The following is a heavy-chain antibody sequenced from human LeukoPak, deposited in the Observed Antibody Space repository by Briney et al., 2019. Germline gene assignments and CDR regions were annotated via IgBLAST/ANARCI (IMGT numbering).Heavy chain of an antibody. CDR2: ISSSSTTM. D-gene: IGHD5-12*01. CDR1: GFIFSGYS. CDR3: VRGSGGYDPLAFDS. Sequence: PGGSLRLSSAASGFIFSGYSMNWVRQAPGKGLEWISYISSSSTTMYYADSVKGRFTISRDNPKNSLYLQMNSLRAEDTAVYHCVRGSGGYDPLAFDSWGQGTLVTVSS. V-gene: IGHV3-48*04. J-gene: IGHJ4*02.